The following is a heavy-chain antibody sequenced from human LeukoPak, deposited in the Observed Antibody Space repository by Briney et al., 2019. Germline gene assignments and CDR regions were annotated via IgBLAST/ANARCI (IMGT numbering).Heavy chain of an antibody. CDR1: GFTVSSNY. CDR2: IDWDDDK. D-gene: IGHD3-22*01. Sequence: LRLSCAASGFTVSSNYMSWIRQPPGKALEWLARIDWDDDKYYSTSLKTRLTISKDTFKNQVVLTMTNMDPVDTATYYCARMQSSGYRYFDYWGQGTLVTASS. J-gene: IGHJ4*02. V-gene: IGHV2-70*11. CDR3: ARMQSSGYRYFDY.